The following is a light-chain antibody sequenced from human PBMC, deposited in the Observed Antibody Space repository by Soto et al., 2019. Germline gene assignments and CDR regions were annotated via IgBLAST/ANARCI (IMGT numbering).Light chain of an antibody. CDR1: QTMSSTY. J-gene: IGKJ5*01. V-gene: IGKV3-20*01. CDR2: GTF. Sequence: EIVLTQSPGTLSLSPGERATLSCRASQTMSSTYLAWYQQKPGQAPRLLMYGTFRRATGIPDRFSGSGSMTDFTLTISRLEPEDFAVYYCQQYGTSPTFGQGTRLENK. CDR3: QQYGTSPT.